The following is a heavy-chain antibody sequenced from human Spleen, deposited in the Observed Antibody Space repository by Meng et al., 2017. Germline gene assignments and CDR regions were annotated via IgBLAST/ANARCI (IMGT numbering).Heavy chain of an antibody. J-gene: IGHJ4*01. CDR3: ARGDSASWTSFDY. V-gene: IGHV1-69*05. D-gene: IGHD6-13*01. CDR2: IIPIFGSS. Sequence: SVKVSCKASGGTFSSFATSWVRQAPGHGLEWMGGIIPIFGSSNYAQKFQGRLTITTDESTSTAYMDLSSLTTEDTAIYFCARGDSASWTSFDYWGHGTEVTVSS. CDR1: GGTFSSFA.